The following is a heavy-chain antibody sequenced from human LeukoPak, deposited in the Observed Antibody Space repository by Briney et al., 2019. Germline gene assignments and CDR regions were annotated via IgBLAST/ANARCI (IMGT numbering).Heavy chain of an antibody. D-gene: IGHD2-15*01. CDR3: ARSARSGGSWTLDY. CDR1: GFTFSSSA. J-gene: IGHJ4*02. Sequence: GGSLRLSCAASGFTFSSSAMSWVRLAPGKGLEWVSGINWNGGSTGYADSVKGRFTISRDNAKNSLYLQMNSLRAEDTALYYCARSARSGGSWTLDYWGQGTLVTVSS. V-gene: IGHV3-20*04. CDR2: INWNGGST.